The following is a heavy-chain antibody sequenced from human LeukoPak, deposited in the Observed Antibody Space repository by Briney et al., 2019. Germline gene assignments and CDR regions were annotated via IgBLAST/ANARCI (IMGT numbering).Heavy chain of an antibody. J-gene: IGHJ5*01. D-gene: IGHD3-16*02. CDR2: INPNTGNP. CDR1: GYTFTNYA. V-gene: IGHV7-4-1*02. Sequence: ASVKVSCKASGYTFTNYAMDWVRQAPGQGLEWMGWINPNTGNPAYAQGFTGRFVFSLDTSVTTTYLQISGLKAEDTAVYYCARAYQPLGGLSFPDSWGQGTLVTVSS. CDR3: ARAYQPLGGLSFPDS.